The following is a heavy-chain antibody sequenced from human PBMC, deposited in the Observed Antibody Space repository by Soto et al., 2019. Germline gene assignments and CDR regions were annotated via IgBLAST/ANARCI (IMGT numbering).Heavy chain of an antibody. Sequence: PGGFLRLSCAASGFTFSSYAMHWVRQAPGKGLEWVGWIKSVSGNTNYAQKLQGRVTITTDESTSTAYMELSSLRSEDTAVYYWARDRTYCGGDCYSNWFDPWGQGTLVTVSS. V-gene: IGHV1-3*01. D-gene: IGHD2-21*02. CDR2: IKSVSGNT. J-gene: IGHJ5*02. CDR3: ARDRTYCGGDCYSNWFDP. CDR1: GFTFSSYA.